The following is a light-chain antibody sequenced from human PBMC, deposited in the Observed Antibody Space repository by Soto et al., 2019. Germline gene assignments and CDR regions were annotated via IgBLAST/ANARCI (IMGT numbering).Light chain of an antibody. CDR2: GVT. CDR1: SSDVGGYNY. CDR3: SSFTSSSTVV. V-gene: IGLV2-14*01. Sequence: QSVLTQPASVSASPGQSITISCTGTSSDVGGYNYVSWYQQDPGKAPKLMIYGVTNRPSGVSNRFSGSKSGNTASLTISGLQAEDEADYYCSSFTSSSTVVFGGGTQLTVL. J-gene: IGLJ2*01.